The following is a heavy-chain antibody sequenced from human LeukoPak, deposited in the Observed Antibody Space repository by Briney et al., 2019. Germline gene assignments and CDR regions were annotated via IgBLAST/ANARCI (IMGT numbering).Heavy chain of an antibody. CDR1: GFTFSNYA. CDR2: ISAGGGST. V-gene: IGHV3-23*01. D-gene: IGHD3-10*01. CDR3: AKPMVRGTFYYYGMDV. J-gene: IGHJ6*02. Sequence: GGSLGLSRAASGFTFSNYAMNWVRQASGKGLEWVSAISAGGGSTYYAASVTGQFTISRDNSRNTLYLQMNSLRAEDTALYYCAKPMVRGTFYYYGMDVWGQGTPVTVSS.